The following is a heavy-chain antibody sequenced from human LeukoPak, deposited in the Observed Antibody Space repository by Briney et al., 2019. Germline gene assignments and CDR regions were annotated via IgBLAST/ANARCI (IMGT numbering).Heavy chain of an antibody. D-gene: IGHD3-22*01. J-gene: IGHJ3*02. Sequence: GGSLRLSCAASGFTFSSYAMTWVRQAPGRGLEWVAAISGSGGSTYYADSVKGRFTISRDNSKNSLYLQMNSLRTEDTALYYCAKESPYDSSGYYSDAFDIWGQGTMVTVSS. CDR3: AKESPYDSSGYYSDAFDI. V-gene: IGHV3-23*01. CDR2: ISGSGGST. CDR1: GFTFSSYA.